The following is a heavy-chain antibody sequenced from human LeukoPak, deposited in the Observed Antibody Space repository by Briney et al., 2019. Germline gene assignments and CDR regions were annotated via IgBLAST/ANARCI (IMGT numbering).Heavy chain of an antibody. D-gene: IGHD3-9*01. V-gene: IGHV1-8*01. Sequence: ASVKVSCKASGYTFTSYDINWVRQATGQGLEWMGWMNPNSGNTGYAQKFQGRVTMTRNTSISTAYMELSSLRSEDTAVYYCARSHEPNYDILTGYRRYYYYYMDVWGKGTTVTVSS. CDR2: MNPNSGNT. CDR3: ARSHEPNYDILTGYRRYYYYYMDV. CDR1: GYTFTSYD. J-gene: IGHJ6*03.